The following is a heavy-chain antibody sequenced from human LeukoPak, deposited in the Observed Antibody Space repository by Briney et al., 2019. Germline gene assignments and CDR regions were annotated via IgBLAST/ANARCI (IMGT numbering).Heavy chain of an antibody. D-gene: IGHD3-10*01. J-gene: IGHJ4*02. Sequence: SETLSLTCTVSGGSVSSRSYYWSWIRQPPGKGLEWIGYIHYSGSTSYNPSLKSRVSISVDTSKNQFSLRLSSVTAADTAVYYCARMLVRGLEADYWGQGTLVTVSS. V-gene: IGHV4-61*01. CDR1: GGSVSSRSYY. CDR2: IHYSGST. CDR3: ARMLVRGLEADY.